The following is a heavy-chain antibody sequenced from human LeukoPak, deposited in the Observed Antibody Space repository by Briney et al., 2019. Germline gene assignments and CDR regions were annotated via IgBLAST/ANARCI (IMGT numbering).Heavy chain of an antibody. V-gene: IGHV5-51*01. D-gene: IGHD3-22*01. CDR1: GYSFTSYW. J-gene: IGHJ3*02. CDR3: ARVKDSSGYYYYAFDI. Sequence: GESLKISCKGSGYSFTSYWIGWVRQMPGKGLEWMGIIYPGDSDTRYSPPFQGQVTISADKSISTAYLQWSSLKASDTAMYYCARVKDSSGYYYYAFDIWGQGTMVTVSS. CDR2: IYPGDSDT.